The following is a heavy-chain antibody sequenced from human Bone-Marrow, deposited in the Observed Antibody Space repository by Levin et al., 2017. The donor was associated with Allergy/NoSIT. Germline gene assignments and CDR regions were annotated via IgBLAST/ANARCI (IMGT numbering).Heavy chain of an antibody. D-gene: IGHD6-19*01. Sequence: GGSLRLSCAASGFTFSTHAMNWVRQAPGKGLEWVSGMSGSGGDTYYADSVKGRFTISRDNSKNTLYLQMNSLRAEDTAVYFCAKGAVAVAGDYYFFDYWGHGTLVTVSS. CDR1: GFTFSTHA. CDR2: MSGSGGDT. J-gene: IGHJ4*01. V-gene: IGHV3-23*01. CDR3: AKGAVAVAGDYYFFDY.